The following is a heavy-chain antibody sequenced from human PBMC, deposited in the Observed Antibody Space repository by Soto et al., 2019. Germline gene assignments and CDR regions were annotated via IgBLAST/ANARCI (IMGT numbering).Heavy chain of an antibody. CDR3: AKMGYYGSGSYSYYGMDV. CDR1: GFTFSSYA. Sequence: EVQLLESGGGLVQPGGSLRLSCAACGFTFSSYAMSWIRQAPGKGLEWVSAISGSGGSTYYADSVKGRFTISRDNSKNTLYLQMNSLRAEDTAVYYCAKMGYYGSGSYSYYGMDVWGQGTTVTVSS. J-gene: IGHJ6*02. D-gene: IGHD3-10*01. CDR2: ISGSGGST. V-gene: IGHV3-23*01.